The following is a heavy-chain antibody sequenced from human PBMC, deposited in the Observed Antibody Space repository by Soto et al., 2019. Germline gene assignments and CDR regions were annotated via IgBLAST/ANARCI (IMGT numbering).Heavy chain of an antibody. V-gene: IGHV1-18*01. D-gene: IGHD3-10*01. Sequence: GASVKVSSKASGYTFTSYGISCVRQAPGQGLEWMGWISAYNGNTNYAQKLQGRVTMTTDTSTSTAYMELRSLRSDDTAVYYCARDPIPNYYGSGSPHWYYGMDVWGQGTTVTV. CDR3: ARDPIPNYYGSGSPHWYYGMDV. J-gene: IGHJ6*02. CDR1: GYTFTSYG. CDR2: ISAYNGNT.